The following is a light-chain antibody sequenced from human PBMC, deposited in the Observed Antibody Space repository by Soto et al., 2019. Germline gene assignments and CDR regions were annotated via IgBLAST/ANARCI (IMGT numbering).Light chain of an antibody. CDR1: SSDVGGYNY. V-gene: IGLV2-8*01. CDR3: SSYAGSNNLL. CDR2: EVS. J-gene: IGLJ2*01. Sequence: QSALTQPPSASGSPGQSVTISCTGTSSDVGGYNYVSWYQQHPGKAPKLMIYEVSKRPSGVPDRFSGSTSGNTASLTVSGLQAEDEADYYCSSYAGSNNLLFGGGTKLTVL.